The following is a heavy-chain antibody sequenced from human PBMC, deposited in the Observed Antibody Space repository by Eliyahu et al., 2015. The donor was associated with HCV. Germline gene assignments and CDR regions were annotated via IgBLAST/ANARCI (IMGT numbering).Heavy chain of an antibody. D-gene: IGHD6-19*01. J-gene: IGHJ4*02. CDR3: ARDRFPYSSLHSSGWPPRFDY. CDR1: GFTSXXYX. CDR2: IWYDGSNK. Sequence: QVQLVESGGGVVQPGRSLRLSCAASGFTSXXYXMPWVRQAPGKGLXWVAVIWYDGSNKYYADSVKGRFTISRDNSKNTLYLQMNSLRAEDTAVYYCARDRFPYSSLHSSGWPPRFDYWGQGTLVTVSS. V-gene: IGHV3-33*01.